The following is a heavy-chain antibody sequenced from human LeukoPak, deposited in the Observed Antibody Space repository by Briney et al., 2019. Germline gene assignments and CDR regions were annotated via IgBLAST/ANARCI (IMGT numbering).Heavy chain of an antibody. CDR3: ARDKVVGPTKFDS. V-gene: IGHV3-7*01. D-gene: IGHD1-26*01. CDR2: IKQDGGEI. Sequence: GGSLRLSCAASGVTFSRYWMSWVRQAPRRGLEWVANIKQDGGEIYYVDSVKGRFTISRDNAKNSVYLHMNSLRAEDTAVYYCARDKVVGPTKFDSWGQGTLVTVSS. J-gene: IGHJ5*01. CDR1: GVTFSRYW.